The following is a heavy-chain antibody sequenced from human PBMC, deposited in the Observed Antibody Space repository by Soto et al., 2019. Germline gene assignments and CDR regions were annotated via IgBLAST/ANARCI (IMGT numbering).Heavy chain of an antibody. V-gene: IGHV6-1*01. CDR3: ARGRDSAFDF. D-gene: IGHD5-18*01. Sequence: QVQLQQSGPGLVKPSQTLSLTCAISGDSVSSNNVAWNWIRQSPSRGLEWLGRTYYTSKWNSDYAVSVTSRMTVTPDTSKNQFSLQLSSVTPEDTAVYYCARGRDSAFDFWGQGTLVTVSS. CDR2: TYYTSKWNS. CDR1: GDSVSSNNVA. J-gene: IGHJ4*02.